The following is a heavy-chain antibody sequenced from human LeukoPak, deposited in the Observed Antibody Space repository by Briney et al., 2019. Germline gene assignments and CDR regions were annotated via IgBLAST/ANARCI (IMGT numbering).Heavy chain of an antibody. CDR1: GGSISSYY. Sequence: SETLFLTCTVSGGSISSYYWSWIRQPPGKGLEWIGYIYYSGSTNYNPSLKSRVTISVDTSKNQFSLKLSSVTAADTAVYYCASTFPSGYDSRFDYWGQGTLVTVSS. CDR2: IYYSGST. V-gene: IGHV4-59*08. CDR3: ASTFPSGYDSRFDY. D-gene: IGHD5-12*01. J-gene: IGHJ4*02.